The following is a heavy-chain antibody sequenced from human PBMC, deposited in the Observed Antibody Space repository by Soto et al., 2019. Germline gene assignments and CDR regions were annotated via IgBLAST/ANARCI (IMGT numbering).Heavy chain of an antibody. CDR3: ARRGTRGGGMDV. Sequence: GASLKVSCKASGYTFTSYYMHWVRQAPGQGLEWMGIINPSGGSTSYAQKFQGRVTMTRDTSTSTVYMELSSLRSEDTAVYYCARRGTRGGGMDVWGEGTTVTVSS. D-gene: IGHD2-2*01. CDR2: INPSGGST. V-gene: IGHV1-46*01. CDR1: GYTFTSYY. J-gene: IGHJ6*04.